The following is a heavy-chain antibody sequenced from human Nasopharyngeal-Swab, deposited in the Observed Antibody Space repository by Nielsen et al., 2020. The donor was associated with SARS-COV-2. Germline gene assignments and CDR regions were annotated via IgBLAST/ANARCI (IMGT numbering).Heavy chain of an antibody. V-gene: IGHV4-34*01. CDR3: ARNFGYVWGSYRRHYFDY. Sequence: SETLSLTCAVYGGSFSGYFWSWIRQPPGKGLGWIGEINHSGGTNYNPSLKSRVTISVDTSKNQFSLKLSSVTAADTAVYYCARNFGYVWGSYRRHYFDYWGQGTLVTVSS. CDR2: INHSGGT. J-gene: IGHJ4*02. CDR1: GGSFSGYF. D-gene: IGHD3-16*02.